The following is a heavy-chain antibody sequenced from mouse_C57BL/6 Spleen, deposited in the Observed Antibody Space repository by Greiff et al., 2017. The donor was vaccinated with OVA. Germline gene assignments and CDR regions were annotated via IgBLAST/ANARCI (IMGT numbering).Heavy chain of an antibody. V-gene: IGHV1-52*01. CDR2: IDPSDSET. D-gene: IGHD1-1*01. CDR3: AIIYYYGRGAMDY. CDR1: GYTFTSYW. J-gene: IGHJ4*01. Sequence: VQLQQPGAELVRPGSSVKLSCKASGYTFTSYWMHWVKQRPIQGLEWIGNIDPSDSETHYNQKFKDKATLTVDKSSSTAYMQLSSLTSEDPAVYYCAIIYYYGRGAMDYWGQGTSVTVSS.